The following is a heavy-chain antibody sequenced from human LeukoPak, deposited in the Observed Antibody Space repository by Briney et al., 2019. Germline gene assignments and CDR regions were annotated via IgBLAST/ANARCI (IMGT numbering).Heavy chain of an antibody. CDR3: AKPGYYYMDV. V-gene: IGHV3-30*02. CDR1: GFTVSSYG. J-gene: IGHJ6*03. D-gene: IGHD3-10*01. Sequence: GGSLRLSCAASGFTVSSYGMRWVRQAPGKGLEWVAFIRYDGSNKYYADSVKGRFTISRDNSKNTLYLQMNSLRAEDTAVYYCAKPGYYYMDVWAKGTTVTVSS. CDR2: IRYDGSNK.